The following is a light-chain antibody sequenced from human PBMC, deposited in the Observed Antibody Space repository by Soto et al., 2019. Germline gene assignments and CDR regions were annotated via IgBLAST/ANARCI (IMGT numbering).Light chain of an antibody. CDR3: QQRSNWPVT. J-gene: IGKJ1*01. CDR2: GAS. V-gene: IGKV3-11*01. CDR1: QILTSS. Sequence: PGEIATLSCRARQILTSSLVRYQHKPGQAPRLVIYGASSRATGIPDRFSGSGSGTDFTLTISSLEPEDFAVYYCQQRSNWPVTFGQGTKVDIK.